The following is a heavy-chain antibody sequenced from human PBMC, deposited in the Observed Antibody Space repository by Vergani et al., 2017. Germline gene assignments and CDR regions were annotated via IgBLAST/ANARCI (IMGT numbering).Heavy chain of an antibody. V-gene: IGHV3-33*01. D-gene: IGHD1-14*01. J-gene: IGHJ5*02. CDR2: TWYDGNNK. CDR3: ARDLRLLYNRFDP. CDR1: GVTFTQYG. Sequence: QVQLVESGGGVVQPGRSLRLSCAASGVTFTQYGMHWVRQAPGKGREWVSVTWYDGNNKQYADSVKGRFTISRDNSKSTMYLQMNSLRDGDTCVYYCARDLRLLYNRFDPWGQGTMVTVSS.